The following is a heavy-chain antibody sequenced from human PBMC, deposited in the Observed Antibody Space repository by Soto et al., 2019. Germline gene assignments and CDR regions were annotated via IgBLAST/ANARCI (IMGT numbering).Heavy chain of an antibody. Sequence: GGSLRLSCAASGFTFSSYAMSWVRQAPGKGLEWVSAISGSGGSTYYADSVKGRFTISRDNSKNTLYLQMNSLRAEDTAVYYCAKDRVTMVRGVIVLLGYFDYWGQGTLVTVSS. CDR3: AKDRVTMVRGVIVLLGYFDY. D-gene: IGHD3-10*01. V-gene: IGHV3-23*01. CDR1: GFTFSSYA. CDR2: ISGSGGST. J-gene: IGHJ4*02.